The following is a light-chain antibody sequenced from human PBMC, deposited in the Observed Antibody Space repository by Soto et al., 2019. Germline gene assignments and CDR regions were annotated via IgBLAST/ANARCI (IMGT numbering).Light chain of an antibody. Sequence: EVVLTQSLGTLSFSPGERATLSCRASQRVSSGYLAWYQQKPGQAPRLLIYGASNRATDIPDRFSGRGSGTDFTLTISRLEPEDFAVYYCQQFSSYPLTFGGGTKVDIK. J-gene: IGKJ4*01. CDR3: QQFSSYPLT. CDR1: QRVSSGY. CDR2: GAS. V-gene: IGKV3-20*01.